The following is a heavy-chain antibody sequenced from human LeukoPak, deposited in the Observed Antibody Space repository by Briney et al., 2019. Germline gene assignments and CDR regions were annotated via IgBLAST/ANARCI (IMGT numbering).Heavy chain of an antibody. CDR2: IYPGDSDT. V-gene: IGHV5-51*01. D-gene: IGHD3-22*01. CDR3: ARFTGYYYDSSGYLGSYYFDY. J-gene: IGHJ4*02. Sequence: GESLKISCKGSGHRFTSYWIGWVRQMAGKGLEWMGIIYPGDSDTRYSPTFQGQVTISADKSISTAYLQWSSLKASDTAMYYCARFTGYYYDSSGYLGSYYFDYWGQGTLVTVSS. CDR1: GHRFTSYW.